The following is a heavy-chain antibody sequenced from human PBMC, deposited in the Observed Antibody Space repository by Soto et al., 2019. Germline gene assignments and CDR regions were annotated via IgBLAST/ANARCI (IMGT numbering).Heavy chain of an antibody. CDR2: FYYSGST. J-gene: IGHJ4*02. CDR1: GGSVSSSTYY. D-gene: IGHD6-19*01. Sequence: LQLQESGPGLGKPSETLSLSCTVSGGSVSSSTYYWGWIRQPPGKGLEWIGSFYYSGSTYYNPSLTSRGTISVDTSKNQFSLKLSSVTAADTAVYYCARRGIAVALYSWGQGTLVTVSS. CDR3: ARRGIAVALYS. V-gene: IGHV4-39*01.